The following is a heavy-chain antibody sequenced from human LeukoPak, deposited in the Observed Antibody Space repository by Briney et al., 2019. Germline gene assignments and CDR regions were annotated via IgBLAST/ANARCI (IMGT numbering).Heavy chain of an antibody. CDR1: GFTFNTYA. V-gene: IGHV3-23*01. CDR2: INAGGTIT. D-gene: IGHD3-22*01. Sequence: GGSLRLSCAASGFTFNTYAMSWVRQAPGQGLEWVSAINAGGTITYYADSVKGRFTISRDNSKNTLYLQMNSPRAEDTAVYYCARDGYYYDSSGYYSVWGQGTLVTVSS. CDR3: ARDGYYYDSSGYYSV. J-gene: IGHJ4*02.